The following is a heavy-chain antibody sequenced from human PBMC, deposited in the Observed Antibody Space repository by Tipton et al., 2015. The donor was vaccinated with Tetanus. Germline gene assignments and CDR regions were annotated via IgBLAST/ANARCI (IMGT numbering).Heavy chain of an antibody. CDR3: ARDTRKRPKFYYAMDV. V-gene: IGHV4-39*07. Sequence: TLSLTCSLSGGSLSSGTFYWDWIRQRPGKGLEWIGNIYYNGNSLENPSLKSRVTISIDTSNDQFSLKLSSVTPADTAVYHCARDTRKRPKFYYAMDVWGQGTTVTVSS. CDR1: GGSLSSGTFY. CDR2: IYYNGNS. J-gene: IGHJ6*02.